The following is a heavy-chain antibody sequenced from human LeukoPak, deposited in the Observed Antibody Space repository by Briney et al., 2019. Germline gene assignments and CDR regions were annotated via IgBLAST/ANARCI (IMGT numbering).Heavy chain of an antibody. Sequence: SETLSLTCTVSGGSISSNYWSWIRQPPGKGLEWIGYIYSSGSTNYNPSLKSRVTISVDTSKNQFSLKLSSVTAADTAVYYCARHVDYYGSGSRYWGQGTLVTVSP. CDR3: ARHVDYYGSGSRY. D-gene: IGHD3-10*01. CDR1: GGSISSNY. V-gene: IGHV4-59*08. J-gene: IGHJ4*02. CDR2: IYSSGST.